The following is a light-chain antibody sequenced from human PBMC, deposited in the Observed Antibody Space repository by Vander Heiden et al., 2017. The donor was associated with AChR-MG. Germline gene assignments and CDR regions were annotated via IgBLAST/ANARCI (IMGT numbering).Light chain of an antibody. CDR2: AAS. CDR3: QQYYSYPWT. J-gene: IGKJ1*01. V-gene: IGKV1-8*01. Sequence: AIRITQSPSSLSASTGDRVTITCRASQGISSYLAWYQQKPGKAPKLLIYAASTLQSGVPSRFSGSGFGTDFTLTISCLQSEDFATYYCQQYYSYPWTFGQGTKGEIK. CDR1: QGISSY.